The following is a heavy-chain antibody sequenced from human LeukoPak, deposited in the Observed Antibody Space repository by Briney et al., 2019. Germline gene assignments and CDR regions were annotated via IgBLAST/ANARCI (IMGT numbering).Heavy chain of an antibody. CDR2: ISAYNGNT. V-gene: IGHV1-18*01. D-gene: IGHD3-3*01. J-gene: IGHJ5*02. Sequence: GASVKVSCKASGCTFTSYGISWVRQAPGQGLEWMGWISAYNGNTNYAQKLQGRVTMTTDTSTSTAYMELRSLRSDDTAVYYCARVGFWDFWSGYYLNWFDPWGQGTLVTVSS. CDR1: GCTFTSYG. CDR3: ARVGFWDFWSGYYLNWFDP.